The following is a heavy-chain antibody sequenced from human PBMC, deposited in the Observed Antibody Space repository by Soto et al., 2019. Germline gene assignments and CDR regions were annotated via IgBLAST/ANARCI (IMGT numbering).Heavy chain of an antibody. D-gene: IGHD3-10*01. J-gene: IGHJ5*02. Sequence: PSETLSLTCTVSGGSISSYYWICIRQPPGKGLEWIGYIYYSGSTNYNPSLKSRVTISVDTSKNQFSLKLSSVTAADTAVYYCARLDYYGPGSHFDPWGQGTLVTVSS. V-gene: IGHV4-59*01. CDR3: ARLDYYGPGSHFDP. CDR2: IYYSGST. CDR1: GGSISSYY.